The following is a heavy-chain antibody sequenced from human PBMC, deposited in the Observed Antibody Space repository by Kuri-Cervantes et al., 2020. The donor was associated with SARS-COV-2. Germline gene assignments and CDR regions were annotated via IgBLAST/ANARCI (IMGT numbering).Heavy chain of an antibody. D-gene: IGHD1-26*01. V-gene: IGHV1-2*02. CDR1: GYTFTGYY. Sequence: ASVKVSCKASGYTFTGYYMHWVRQAPGQGLEWMGWINPNSGGTNYAQKFQGRVSVTRDTSTSTVYMELSSLRSSDTAIYYCARSSSGSYSDFEYWGQGTLVTVSS. CDR2: INPNSGGT. CDR3: ARSSSGSYSDFEY. J-gene: IGHJ4*02.